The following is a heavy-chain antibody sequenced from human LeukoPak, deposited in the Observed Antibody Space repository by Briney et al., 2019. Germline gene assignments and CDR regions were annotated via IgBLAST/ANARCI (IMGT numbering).Heavy chain of an antibody. V-gene: IGHV4-31*03. D-gene: IGHD6-19*01. CDR1: GGSISSGGYY. J-gene: IGHJ4*02. Sequence: SQTLSLTCTVSGGSISSGGYYWSWIRQHPGKGLEWIGYIYYSGITNYNPSLKSRVTISVDTSKNQFSLKLSSVTAADTAVYYCARLSAVAGNWASDYWGQGALVTVSS. CDR3: ARLSAVAGNWASDY. CDR2: IYYSGIT.